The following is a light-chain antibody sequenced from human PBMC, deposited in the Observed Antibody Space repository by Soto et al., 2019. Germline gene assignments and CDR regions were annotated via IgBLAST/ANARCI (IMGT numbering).Light chain of an antibody. CDR2: GAS. V-gene: IGKV3-15*01. CDR1: QSVSSN. J-gene: IGKJ3*01. Sequence: EIVMTQSPVTLSVSPGERATLSCRASQSVSSNLAWYQQKPGQAPRLLLFGASTRATGIPARFSGSVSGTEFTRTISRLQSEDFAVYYCQQDDKWPFTFGPGTKVDIQ. CDR3: QQDDKWPFT.